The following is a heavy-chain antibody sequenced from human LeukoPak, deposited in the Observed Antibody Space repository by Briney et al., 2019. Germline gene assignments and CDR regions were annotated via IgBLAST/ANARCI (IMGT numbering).Heavy chain of an antibody. V-gene: IGHV4-34*01. CDR3: ARDNWNYGSSMDV. D-gene: IGHD1-7*01. CDR2: INHSGST. Sequence: SETLSLTCAVYGGSFSGYYWSWIRQPPGKGLEWIGEINHSGSTNYNPSLKSRVTISVDTSKNQFSLKLSSVTAADTAVYYCARDNWNYGSSMDVWGQGTTVTVSS. CDR1: GGSFSGYY. J-gene: IGHJ6*02.